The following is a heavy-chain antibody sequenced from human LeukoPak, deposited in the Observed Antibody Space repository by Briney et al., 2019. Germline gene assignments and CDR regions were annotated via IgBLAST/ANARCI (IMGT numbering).Heavy chain of an antibody. D-gene: IGHD3-10*01. J-gene: IGHJ4*02. Sequence: SETLSLTCTVSGYSISSGYYWGWIRQPPGKGLEWIGSIYHSGSTCYNPSLKSRVTISVDTSKNQFSLKLSSVTAADTAVYYCASIHYGSGIRPLWWGQGTLVTVSS. CDR2: IYHSGST. CDR1: GYSISSGYY. V-gene: IGHV4-38-2*02. CDR3: ASIHYGSGIRPLW.